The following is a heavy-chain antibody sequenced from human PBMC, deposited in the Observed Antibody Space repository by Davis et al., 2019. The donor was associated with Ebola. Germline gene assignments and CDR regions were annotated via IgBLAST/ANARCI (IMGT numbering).Heavy chain of an antibody. V-gene: IGHV1-8*02. D-gene: IGHD1-26*01. CDR3: ARGKVWVGATFDFFDY. Sequence: AASVKVSCKASGYTFTGCYVHWVRQAPGHGLEWMGWMNPNSGNTGYAQKFQGRVTMTRNISTSTAYMERSSLRSEDTAGYYCARGKVWVGATFDFFDYWGQGTQVIASS. CDR1: GYTFTGCY. J-gene: IGHJ4*02. CDR2: MNPNSGNT.